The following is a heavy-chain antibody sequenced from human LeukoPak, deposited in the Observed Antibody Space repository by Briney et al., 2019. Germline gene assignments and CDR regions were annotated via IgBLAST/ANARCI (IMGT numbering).Heavy chain of an antibody. D-gene: IGHD3-10*01. J-gene: IGHJ3*02. CDR1: GYTFTSYY. CDR2: INPSGGII. CDR3: ARDNGVVRGVIHPNDAFDI. V-gene: IGHV1-46*01. Sequence: ASVKVSCKASGYTFTSYYMHWVRQAPGQGLEWMGQINPSGGIISYAQKFQGRVTITRDTSTSTVYMELNSLRFDDTAIYYCARDNGVVRGVIHPNDAFDIWGQGTMVTVSS.